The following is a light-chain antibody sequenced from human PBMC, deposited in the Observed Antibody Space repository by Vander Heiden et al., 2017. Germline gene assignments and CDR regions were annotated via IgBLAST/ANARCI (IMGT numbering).Light chain of an antibody. CDR1: QSISSY. J-gene: IGKJ1*01. CDR2: AAS. V-gene: IGKV1-39*01. CDR3: QQSYSTPPT. Sequence: DIQLTPSQSSLSESAVDRVTITCRASQSISSYLNWYQQKPGKAPKLLIYAASSLQSGVPSRFSGSGSGTDFTLTISSLQPEDFATYYCQQSYSTPPTFGQGTKVEIK.